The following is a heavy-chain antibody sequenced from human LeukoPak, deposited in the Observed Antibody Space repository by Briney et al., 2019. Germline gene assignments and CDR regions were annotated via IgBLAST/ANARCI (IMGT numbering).Heavy chain of an antibody. J-gene: IGHJ5*02. Sequence: SVEVSCKASGGTFSSYAISWVRQAPGQGLEWMGGIIPIFGTANYAQKFQGRVTITADESTSTAYMELSSLRSEDTAVYYCARDNSVRDEAWWFNPWGQGTLVTVSS. CDR3: ARDNSVRDEAWWFNP. CDR1: GGTFSSYA. D-gene: IGHD5-24*01. V-gene: IGHV1-69*13. CDR2: IIPIFGTA.